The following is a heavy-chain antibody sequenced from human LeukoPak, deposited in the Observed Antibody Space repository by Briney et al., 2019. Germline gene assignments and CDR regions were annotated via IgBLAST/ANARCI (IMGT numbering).Heavy chain of an antibody. CDR3: ARWRRSYYYASSGYYAF. Sequence: SETLSLTCTVAGGSISSYYWSWIRQPPGKGLEWIAYIYYSGSTNYNPSLKSRVTISVDTSKNQFSLKLSSVTAADTAVYYCARWRRSYYYASSGYYAFWGQGTLVTVSS. CDR1: GGSISSYY. J-gene: IGHJ4*02. V-gene: IGHV4-59*08. D-gene: IGHD3-22*01. CDR2: IYYSGST.